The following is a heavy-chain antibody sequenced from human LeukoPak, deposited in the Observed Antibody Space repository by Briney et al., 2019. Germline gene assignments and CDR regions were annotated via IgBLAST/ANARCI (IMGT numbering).Heavy chain of an antibody. CDR1: GFTFSNYS. D-gene: IGHD5-12*01. CDR2: ISSSSSYI. J-gene: IGHJ4*02. CDR3: ARDSSGFDTPLYY. V-gene: IGHV3-21*01. Sequence: SGGSLRLSCAAFGFTFSNYSMNWVRQSPGKGLEWVSSISSSSSYIYYADSVKGRFTISRDNAKNSLYLQMNSLRAEDTAVYYCARDSSGFDTPLYYWGQGTLVTVSS.